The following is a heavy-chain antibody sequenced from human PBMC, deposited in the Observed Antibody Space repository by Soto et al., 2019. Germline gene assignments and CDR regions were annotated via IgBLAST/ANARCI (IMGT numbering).Heavy chain of an antibody. V-gene: IGHV4-34*11. D-gene: IGHD3-10*01. J-gene: IGHJ1*01. Sequence: SETLSLTCAVYGGSGGSFSGYYWSWIPQPPGKGLEWIGYIYYTGSASYSPSLGSRVTMSVDTSKNQFSLELNSVTAADTAVYYCARHYNSGTYPLDHWGQGTLVTVSS. CDR1: GGSGGSFSGYY. CDR3: ARHYNSGTYPLDH. CDR2: IYYTGSA.